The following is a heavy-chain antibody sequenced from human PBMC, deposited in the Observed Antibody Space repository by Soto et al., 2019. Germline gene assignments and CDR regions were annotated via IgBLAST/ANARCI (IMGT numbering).Heavy chain of an antibody. Sequence: SETLSLTCTVSGGSISTSSYYWGWIRQPPGKGLEWIGYIYYGGNTYYNSSLKSRLIMSVDTSKNHFSLKLNSVTAADTAVYHCARVGATRGSWFDPWGQGTLVTVSS. D-gene: IGHD1-26*01. CDR3: ARVGATRGSWFDP. V-gene: IGHV4-39*02. J-gene: IGHJ5*02. CDR2: IYYGGNT. CDR1: GGSISTSSYY.